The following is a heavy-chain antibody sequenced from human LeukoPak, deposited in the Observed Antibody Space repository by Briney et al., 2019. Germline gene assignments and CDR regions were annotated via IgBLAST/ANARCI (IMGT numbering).Heavy chain of an antibody. D-gene: IGHD6-13*01. Sequence: ASVKVSFKASGYTFTGYYMHWVRQAPGQGLEWMGWINPNSGGTNYAQKFQGRVTMTRDTSISTAYMELSRLRSHDTDVYYCARKPVSRSSWGTLGYWGQRTLVTVSS. CDR2: INPNSGGT. CDR1: GYTFTGYY. J-gene: IGHJ4*02. CDR3: ARKPVSRSSWGTLGY. V-gene: IGHV1-2*02.